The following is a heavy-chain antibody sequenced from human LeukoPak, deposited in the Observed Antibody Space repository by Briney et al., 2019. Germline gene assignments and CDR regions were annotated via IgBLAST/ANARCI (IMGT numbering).Heavy chain of an antibody. Sequence: GGSLRLSCAASGFTFSSYAMSWVRQAPGKGLEWVSAISGSGGSTYYADSVKGQFTISRDNSKNTLYLQMNSLRAEDTAVYYCAKGIAARPTNFDYWGQGTLVTVSS. D-gene: IGHD6-6*01. CDR1: GFTFSSYA. CDR2: ISGSGGST. V-gene: IGHV3-23*01. J-gene: IGHJ4*02. CDR3: AKGIAARPTNFDY.